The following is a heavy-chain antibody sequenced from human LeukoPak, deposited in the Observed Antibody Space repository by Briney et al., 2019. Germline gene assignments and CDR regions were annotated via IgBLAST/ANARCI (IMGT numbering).Heavy chain of an antibody. Sequence: SETLSLTCAVYGGSFSGYYWSWIRQPPGKGLEWIGEINHSGSTNYNPSLKSRVTISVDTSKNQFSLKLSSVTAADTAVYYCAREDYDSSGYYYVDPYWGQGTLVTVSS. CDR1: GGSFSGYY. CDR2: INHSGST. V-gene: IGHV4-34*01. CDR3: AREDYDSSGYYYVDPY. J-gene: IGHJ4*02. D-gene: IGHD3-22*01.